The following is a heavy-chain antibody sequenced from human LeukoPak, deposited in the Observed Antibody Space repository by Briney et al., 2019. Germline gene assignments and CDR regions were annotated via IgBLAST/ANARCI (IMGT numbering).Heavy chain of an antibody. CDR2: ISPTGSTP. CDR3: ARGPNGNWSGLDF. J-gene: IGHJ4*02. CDR1: GFSFSGHW. Sequence: GGSLRLSCTASGFSFSGHWMHWARQLPGKGLVWVSRISPTGSTPSYADSVKGRFTVSRDNAKNTLYLQVNNLRAEDTAVYYCARGPNGNWSGLDFWGQGTLLTVSS. V-gene: IGHV3-74*01. D-gene: IGHD1-1*01.